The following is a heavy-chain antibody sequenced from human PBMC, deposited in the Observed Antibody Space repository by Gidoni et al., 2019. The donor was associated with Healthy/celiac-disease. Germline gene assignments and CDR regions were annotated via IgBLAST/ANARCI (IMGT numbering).Heavy chain of an antibody. V-gene: IGHV4-39*01. J-gene: IGHJ5*02. Sequence: QLQLQESGPGLAKPSETLSLTCGVSGGSISSGSYYWGWIRQPPGKGLEWIGDVYYSGSTYYNPSLKSRVTISVDTSKNQFSLRLSSVTAADTAVYYCARHGRYFDRGFAPWGQGTLVTVSS. CDR3: ARHGRYFDRGFAP. CDR2: VYYSGST. CDR1: GGSISSGSYY. D-gene: IGHD3-9*01.